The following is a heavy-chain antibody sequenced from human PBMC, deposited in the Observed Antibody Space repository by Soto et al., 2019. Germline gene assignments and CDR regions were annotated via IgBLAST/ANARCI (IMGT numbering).Heavy chain of an antibody. V-gene: IGHV3-23*01. Sequence: EVQLLESGGGLVQPGGSLRLSCAASGFILSTYDMSWVRQAPGKGLEWVSTISGSGGSTYYADSVKGRFTISRDNSKNSLYLRMNSLRAEDTAVYYCNTIVVVPAATRYGMDVWGQGTTVTVSS. CDR2: ISGSGGST. CDR1: GFILSTYD. J-gene: IGHJ6*02. D-gene: IGHD2-2*01. CDR3: NTIVVVPAATRYGMDV.